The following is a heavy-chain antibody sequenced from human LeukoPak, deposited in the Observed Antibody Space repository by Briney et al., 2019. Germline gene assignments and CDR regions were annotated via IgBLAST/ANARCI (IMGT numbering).Heavy chain of an antibody. Sequence: GGSLRLSCAASGFTFSDYYMSWIRQAPGKWLEWVSYISSSGSTIYYADSVKGRFTISRDNAKNSLYLQMNSLRAEDTAVYYCARTAERPLPYYFDHWGQGTLVPVSS. D-gene: IGHD1-1*01. CDR2: ISSSGSTI. CDR3: ARTAERPLPYYFDH. CDR1: GFTFSDYY. J-gene: IGHJ4*02. V-gene: IGHV3-11*01.